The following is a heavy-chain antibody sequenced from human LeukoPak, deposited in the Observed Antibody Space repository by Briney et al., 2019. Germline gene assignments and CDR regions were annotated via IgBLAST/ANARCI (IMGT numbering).Heavy chain of an antibody. Sequence: PSETLSLTCAVYGGSFSGYYWSWIRQPPGKGLEWVGEINHSGSTNYNPSLKSRATISVDTSKNQFSLKLSSVTAADTAVYYCARGLDIRGFDYWGQGTLVTVSS. CDR3: ARGLDIRGFDY. D-gene: IGHD5-12*01. V-gene: IGHV4-34*01. CDR2: INHSGST. CDR1: GGSFSGYY. J-gene: IGHJ4*02.